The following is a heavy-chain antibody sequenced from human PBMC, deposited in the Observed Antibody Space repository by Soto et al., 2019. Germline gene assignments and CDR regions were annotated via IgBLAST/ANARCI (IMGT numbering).Heavy chain of an antibody. CDR2: IYHSGST. CDR3: ARLYCSGGSCSSNWFDP. V-gene: IGHV4-4*02. CDR1: GGSISSSNW. J-gene: IGHJ5*02. D-gene: IGHD2-15*01. Sequence: SETLSLTCAVSGGSISSSNWWSWVRQPPGKGLEWIGEIYHSGSTNYNPSLKSRVTISVDKSKNQFSLKLSSVTAADTAVYYCARLYCSGGSCSSNWFDPGAREPWSPSPQ.